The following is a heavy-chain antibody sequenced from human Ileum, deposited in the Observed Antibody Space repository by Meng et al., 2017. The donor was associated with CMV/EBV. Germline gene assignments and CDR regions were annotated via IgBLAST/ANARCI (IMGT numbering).Heavy chain of an antibody. CDR1: GGSFSGYY. J-gene: IGHJ4*02. CDR3: ARGVAGGPFDY. V-gene: IGHV4-34*01. CDR2: INHSGST. D-gene: IGHD2-15*01. Sequence: QGQLQQWGAGLLKPSETLSLTCAVYGGSFSGYYWSWTRQPPGKGLEWIGEINHSGSTNYNPSLKSRVTISVDTSKNQFFLKLSSVTAADTAVYYCARGVAGGPFDYWGQGTLVTVSS.